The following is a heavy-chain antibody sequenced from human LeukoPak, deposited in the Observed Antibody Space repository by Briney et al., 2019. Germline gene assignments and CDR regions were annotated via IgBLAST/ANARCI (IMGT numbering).Heavy chain of an antibody. D-gene: IGHD4-17*01. Sequence: SQTLSLTYTVSGASISSGGYYWSWIRQHPGKGLEWIGYIYYSGSTYYNPSLKSRVTISVDTSKNQFSLKLSSVTAADTAVYYCARSGHGDYYFDYWGQGTLVTVSS. CDR2: IYYSGST. CDR3: ARSGHGDYYFDY. CDR1: GASISSGGYY. J-gene: IGHJ4*02. V-gene: IGHV4-31*03.